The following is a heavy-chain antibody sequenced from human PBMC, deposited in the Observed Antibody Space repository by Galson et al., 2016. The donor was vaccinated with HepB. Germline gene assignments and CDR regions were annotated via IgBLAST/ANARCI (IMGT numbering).Heavy chain of an antibody. CDR2: IDPSDSYT. J-gene: IGHJ6*03. CDR3: ARFPADYYYMGV. CDR1: GYSFTSYW. V-gene: IGHV5-10-1*01. Sequence: QSGAEVTKPGESLRISCKGSGYSFTSYWITWVRQMPGKGLEWMGRIDPSDSYTYYSPSFQGHVTISADKSISTAYLQWNSLKASDTAMYYCARFPADYYYMGVWGKGTTVTFSS.